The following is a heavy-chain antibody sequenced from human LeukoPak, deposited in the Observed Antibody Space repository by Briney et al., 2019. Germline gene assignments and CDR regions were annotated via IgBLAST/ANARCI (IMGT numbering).Heavy chain of an antibody. V-gene: IGHV3-23*01. CDR2: ISGSGGST. Sequence: GGSLRLSCAASGFTFSSYAMSWVRQAPGKGPEWVSAISGSGGSTYYADSVKGRFTISGDNSKNTLYLQMNSLRAEDTAVYYCARDSYYYDSSGYYPLLYYGMDVWGQGTTVTVSS. J-gene: IGHJ6*02. CDR3: ARDSYYYDSSGYYPLLYYGMDV. D-gene: IGHD3-22*01. CDR1: GFTFSSYA.